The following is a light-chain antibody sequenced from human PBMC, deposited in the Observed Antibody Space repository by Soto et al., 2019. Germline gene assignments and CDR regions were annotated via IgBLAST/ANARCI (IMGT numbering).Light chain of an antibody. CDR2: DVN. CDR3: SSFTSITTVI. Sequence: QSALTQPASVSGSPGQWITISCTGTSSDVGGYKYVSWYRQHPGKAPKLIIYDVNNRASGVSNRFSGSKSGNTASLTISWLQAEDEADYYCSSFTSITTVIFGGGTKLTVL. CDR1: SSDVGGYKY. J-gene: IGLJ2*01. V-gene: IGLV2-14*03.